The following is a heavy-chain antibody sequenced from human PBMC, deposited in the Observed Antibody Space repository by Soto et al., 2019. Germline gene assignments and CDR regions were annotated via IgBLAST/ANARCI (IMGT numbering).Heavy chain of an antibody. D-gene: IGHD3-10*01. CDR3: ARDSAPYNDNYDSPL. CDR2: IYYTGVN. Sequence: QVQLQESGPGLVKPSRTLSLTCTVSGGSISSADYNWNWIRQPPGKGLEWIGNIYYTGVNFYNPSLKSRVIVSVDTAKNQFSLRLNSVTAADTAVYFCARDSAPYNDNYDSPLWGQGTLVTVSS. J-gene: IGHJ4*02. CDR1: GGSISSADYN. V-gene: IGHV4-30-4*01.